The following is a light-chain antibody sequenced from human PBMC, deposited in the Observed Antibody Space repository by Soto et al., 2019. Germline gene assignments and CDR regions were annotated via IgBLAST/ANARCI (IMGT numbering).Light chain of an antibody. J-gene: IGKJ4*01. CDR3: QQYYSYPFN. V-gene: IGKV1-8*01. CDR2: AAS. Sequence: AIRMTQSPSSFSASTGDSVTITCRASQGISSYLAWYQQKPGKAPKLLIYAASTLQSGVPSRFSGSGSGTDFTLTISCLQAEDFATDYCQQYYSYPFNFGGGTKVEIK. CDR1: QGISSY.